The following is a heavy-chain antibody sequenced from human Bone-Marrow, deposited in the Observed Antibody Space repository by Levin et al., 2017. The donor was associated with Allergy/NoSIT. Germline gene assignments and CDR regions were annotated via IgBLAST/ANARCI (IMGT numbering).Heavy chain of an antibody. Sequence: GGSLRLSCAASGFTFSSYGMHWVRQAPGKGLEWVAVISYDGSNKYYADSVKGRFTISRDNSKNTLYLQMNSLRAEDTAVYYCAKGNYQYSGSYYYYYYGMDVWGQGTTVTVSS. J-gene: IGHJ6*02. CDR2: ISYDGSNK. CDR3: AKGNYQYSGSYYYYYYGMDV. CDR1: GFTFSSYG. V-gene: IGHV3-30*18. D-gene: IGHD1-26*01.